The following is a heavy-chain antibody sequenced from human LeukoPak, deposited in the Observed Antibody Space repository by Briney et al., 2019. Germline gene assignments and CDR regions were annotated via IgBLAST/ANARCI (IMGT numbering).Heavy chain of an antibody. J-gene: IGHJ6*02. CDR1: GFTFSSYS. V-gene: IGHV3-48*04. CDR2: SSSSGSLT. D-gene: IGHD3-10*01. Sequence: PGGSLRLSCAASGFTFSSYSMNWVRQAPGKGLEWLSYSSSSGSLTNYADSVKGRFTISRDNAKNSVYLQMNSLRVQDTAVYYCARVRPNINVIRDGLDVWGQGTTVTVSS. CDR3: ARVRPNINVIRDGLDV.